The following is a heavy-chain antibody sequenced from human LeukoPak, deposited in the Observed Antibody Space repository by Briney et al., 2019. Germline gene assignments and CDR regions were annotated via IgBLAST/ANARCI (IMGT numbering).Heavy chain of an antibody. V-gene: IGHV3-21*01. D-gene: IGHD4-17*01. Sequence: GGSLRLSCAASGFTFSSYSMNWVRQAPGKGLEWVSSISSSSSYIYYADSVKGRFTISRDNAKNSLYLQMNSLRAADTAVYYCARGDGDYGTADFDLWGRGTLVTVSS. CDR3: ARGDGDYGTADFDL. CDR1: GFTFSSYS. CDR2: ISSSSSYI. J-gene: IGHJ2*01.